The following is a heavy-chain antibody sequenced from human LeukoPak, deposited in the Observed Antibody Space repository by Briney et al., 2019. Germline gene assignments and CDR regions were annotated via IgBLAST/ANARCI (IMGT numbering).Heavy chain of an antibody. Sequence: GGSLRLSCAASGFSFSSYAMNWVRQAPGKGLEWVSAISASGYSTYYADSVKGRSTISRDNAKNSLYLQMNSLRAEDTAVYYCAREATAAFDIWGQGTMVTVSS. J-gene: IGHJ3*02. CDR2: ISASGYST. V-gene: IGHV3-23*01. D-gene: IGHD5-18*01. CDR3: AREATAAFDI. CDR1: GFSFSSYA.